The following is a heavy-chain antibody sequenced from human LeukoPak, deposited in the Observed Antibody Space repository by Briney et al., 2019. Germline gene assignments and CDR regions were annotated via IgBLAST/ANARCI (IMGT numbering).Heavy chain of an antibody. D-gene: IGHD6-19*01. Sequence: GGSLRLSCAASGFTFSSYAMSWVRQAPGKGLEWVSAISGSGGSTYYADSVKGRFTISRDNAKNTLSLQMSSLRAEDTAVYYCAKEGSSGWIPTRHFDHWGLGTLVTVSS. J-gene: IGHJ4*02. V-gene: IGHV3-23*01. CDR3: AKEGSSGWIPTRHFDH. CDR1: GFTFSSYA. CDR2: ISGSGGST.